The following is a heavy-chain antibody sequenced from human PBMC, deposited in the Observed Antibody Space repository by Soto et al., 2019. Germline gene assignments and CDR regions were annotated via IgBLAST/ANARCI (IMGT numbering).Heavy chain of an antibody. Sequence: SETLSLTCAVYGGSFSGYYWSWIRQPPGKGLEWIGEINHSGSTNYNPSLKSRVTISVDRSKNQFSLKLSSVTAADTAVYFCARGDSGSYWSPYWFDPWGQGTLVTVSS. CDR2: INHSGST. CDR3: ARGDSGSYWSPYWFDP. V-gene: IGHV4-34*01. D-gene: IGHD1-26*01. J-gene: IGHJ5*02. CDR1: GGSFSGYY.